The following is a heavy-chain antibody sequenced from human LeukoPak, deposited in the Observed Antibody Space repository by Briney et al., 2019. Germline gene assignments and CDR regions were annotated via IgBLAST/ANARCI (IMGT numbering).Heavy chain of an antibody. D-gene: IGHD3-22*01. V-gene: IGHV4-39*01. Sequence: SETLSLTCTVSGGSISSSSYYWGWIRQPPGKGLEWIGSIYYSGSTYYNPSLKSRVTISVDTSKNQFSLKLSSVTAADTAVYYCARGYDSSGMPAFDIWGQGTMDTVSS. CDR2: IYYSGST. CDR1: GGSISSSSYY. J-gene: IGHJ3*02. CDR3: ARGYDSSGMPAFDI.